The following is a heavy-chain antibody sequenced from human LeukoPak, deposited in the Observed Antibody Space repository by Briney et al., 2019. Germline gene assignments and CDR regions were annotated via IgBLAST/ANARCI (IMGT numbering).Heavy chain of an antibody. CDR2: IYPGDSDT. CDR3: ARLPRIQLWATLDY. V-gene: IGHV5-51*01. D-gene: IGHD5-18*01. CDR1: GYSFTSYW. Sequence: GESLKISCKGSGYSFTSYWIGWVRQVPGKGLEWMGIIYPGDSDTRYSPSLQGQVTISADKSIGTAYLQWSSLKASDTAMYYCARLPRIQLWATLDYWGQGTLVTVSS. J-gene: IGHJ4*02.